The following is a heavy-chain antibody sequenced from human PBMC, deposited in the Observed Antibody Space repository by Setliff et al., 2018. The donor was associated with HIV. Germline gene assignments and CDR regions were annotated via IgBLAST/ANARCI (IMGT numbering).Heavy chain of an antibody. CDR2: IYYSGST. J-gene: IGHJ5*02. Sequence: SETLSLTCTVSGGSISSSSYYWGWIRQPPGKGLEWIGSIYYSGSTYYNPSLKSRVTISVDTSKNQFSLKLSSVTAADTAVYYCAPYADRESNRFDPWGQGSLVTGSS. CDR1: GGSISSSSYY. D-gene: IGHD3-10*01. V-gene: IGHV4-39*01. CDR3: APYADRESNRFDP.